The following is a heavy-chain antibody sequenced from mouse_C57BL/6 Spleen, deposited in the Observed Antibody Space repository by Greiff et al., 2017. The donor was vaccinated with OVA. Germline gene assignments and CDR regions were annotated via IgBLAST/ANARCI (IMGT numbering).Heavy chain of an antibody. J-gene: IGHJ4*01. D-gene: IGHD2-1*01. CDR1: GYTFTSYW. Sequence: QVQLQQPGAELVKPGASVKMSCKASGYTFTSYWITWVKQRPGQGLEWIGDIYPGSGSTHYNEKFKSKATLTVDTSSSTAYMQLSSLTSEDSADYYCTRRNIYYGNYEDAMDDWGQGTSVTVSS. CDR3: TRRNIYYGNYEDAMDD. CDR2: IYPGSGST. V-gene: IGHV1-55*01.